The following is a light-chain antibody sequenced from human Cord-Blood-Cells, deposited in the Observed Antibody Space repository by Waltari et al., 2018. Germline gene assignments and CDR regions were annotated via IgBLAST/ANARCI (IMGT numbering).Light chain of an antibody. CDR1: QSVSIN. Sequence: EIVMTQSTATLSMSPGERATLSCRASQSVSINLAWYQQKPGEAPRLLIYGASTRATGIPDRFSGSGSGTEFTLTISSLQSEDFAVYYCQQYNNWPPYTFGQGTKLEIK. V-gene: IGKV3-15*01. CDR2: GAS. CDR3: QQYNNWPPYT. J-gene: IGKJ2*01.